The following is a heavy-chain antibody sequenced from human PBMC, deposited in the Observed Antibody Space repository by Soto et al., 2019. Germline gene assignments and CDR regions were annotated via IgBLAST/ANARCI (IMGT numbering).Heavy chain of an antibody. J-gene: IGHJ3*02. D-gene: IGHD5-12*01. V-gene: IGHV3-66*01. CDR3: AVYSGYDYPGAFDS. CDR1: GFTVSSNY. Sequence: GGSLRLSCAASGFTVSSNYMSWVRQAPGKGLEWVSVIYSGGSTYYADSVKGRFTISRDNSKNTLYLQMNSLRAEDTAVYYCAVYSGYDYPGAFDSWGQGIMVTVAS. CDR2: IYSGGST.